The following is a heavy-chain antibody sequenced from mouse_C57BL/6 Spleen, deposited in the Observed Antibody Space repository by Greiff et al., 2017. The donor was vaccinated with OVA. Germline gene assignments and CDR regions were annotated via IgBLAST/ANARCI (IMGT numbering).Heavy chain of an antibody. D-gene: IGHD1-1*01. V-gene: IGHV1-64*01. CDR1: GYTFTSYW. J-gene: IGHJ4*01. CDR3: ARTDSSFPYYYAMDY. CDR2: IHPNSGST. Sequence: QVQLKQPGAELVKPGASVKLSCKASGYTFTSYWMHWVKQRPGQGLEWIGMIHPNSGSTNYNEKFKSKATLTVDKSSSTAYMQLSSLTSEDSAVYYCARTDSSFPYYYAMDYWGQGTSVTVSS.